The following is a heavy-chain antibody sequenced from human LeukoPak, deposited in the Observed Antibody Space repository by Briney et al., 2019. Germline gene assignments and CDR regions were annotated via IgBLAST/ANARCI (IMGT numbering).Heavy chain of an antibody. J-gene: IGHJ3*02. Sequence: SVKVSCKASGGTFSSYAISWVRQAPGQGLEWMGRIIPILGIANYAQKFQGRVTITADKSTSTAYMELSSLRSEDTAVYYCARYTTGSDAFDIWGQGTMVTVSS. CDR3: ARYTTGSDAFDI. CDR1: GGTFSSYA. V-gene: IGHV1-69*04. D-gene: IGHD4-17*01. CDR2: IIPILGIA.